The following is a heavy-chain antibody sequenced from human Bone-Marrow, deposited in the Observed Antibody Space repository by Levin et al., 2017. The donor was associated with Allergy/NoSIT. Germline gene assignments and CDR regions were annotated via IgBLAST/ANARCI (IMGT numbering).Heavy chain of an antibody. D-gene: IGHD3-3*01. Sequence: KVSCKASGYTFTDNWIGWVRQTPGKGLEWMGIIWPGDSDTKYSPSFEGQVTISVDKSTNTVLLQWSSLKASDTAIYYCARRPTSFGVFRVYWYFDLWGRGTLVTVSS. V-gene: IGHV5-51*01. J-gene: IGHJ2*01. CDR2: IWPGDSDT. CDR3: ARRPTSFGVFRVYWYFDL. CDR1: GYTFTDNW.